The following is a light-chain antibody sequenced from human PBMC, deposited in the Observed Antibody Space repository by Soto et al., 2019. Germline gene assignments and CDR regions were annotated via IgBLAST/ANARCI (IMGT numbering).Light chain of an antibody. Sequence: DIPMTQSPSSLSASVGDRVTITCQASQDIGDYLNWYQQRPGKAPTLLIYDASNLHTGVPSRFSGSGSGPHFTLTISSLQPEDIATYYCQQYDNLPYTFGQGTKLEIK. CDR3: QQYDNLPYT. V-gene: IGKV1-33*01. CDR2: DAS. J-gene: IGKJ2*01. CDR1: QDIGDY.